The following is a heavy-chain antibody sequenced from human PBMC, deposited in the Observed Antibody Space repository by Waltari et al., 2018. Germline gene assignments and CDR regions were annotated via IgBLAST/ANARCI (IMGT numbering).Heavy chain of an antibody. D-gene: IGHD2-2*01. CDR3: ARRNQLGNWYFDL. J-gene: IGHJ2*01. CDR1: GGSINSLY. Sequence: QVQLQESGPGLVKPSETLSLTCTVSGGSINSLYWSWIRQPPGKGLEWIGYIFYTGSTKYNPSLQGRVTRSVDTSKNQFSLNLSSVTAADTAVDYCARRNQLGNWYFDLWGRGALVTVSS. CDR2: IFYTGST. V-gene: IGHV4-59*08.